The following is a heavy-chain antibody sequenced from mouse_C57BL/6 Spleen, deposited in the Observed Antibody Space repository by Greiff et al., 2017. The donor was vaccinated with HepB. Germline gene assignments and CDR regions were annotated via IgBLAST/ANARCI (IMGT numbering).Heavy chain of an antibody. Sequence: VQLQQSGPELVKPGASVKISCKASGYSFTGYYMNWVKQSPEKSLEWIGEINPSTGGTTYNQKFKAKATLTVDKSSSTAYMQLKSLTSEDSAVYYCARAHPDYWGQGTTLTVSS. CDR1: GYSFTGYY. CDR3: ARAHPDY. J-gene: IGHJ2*01. V-gene: IGHV1-42*01. CDR2: INPSTGGT.